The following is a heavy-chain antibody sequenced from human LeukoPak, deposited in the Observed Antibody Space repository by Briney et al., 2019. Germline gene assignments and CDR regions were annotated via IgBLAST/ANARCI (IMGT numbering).Heavy chain of an antibody. V-gene: IGHV3-33*01. CDR1: GFTFSSYG. CDR3: ARDLDCSSTSCYHDAFDI. J-gene: IGHJ3*02. Sequence: GGSLRLSCAASGFTFSSYGMHWVRQAPGKGLERVAVIWYDGSNKYYADSVKGRFTISRDNSKNTLYLQMNSLRVENTAVYYCARDLDCSSTSCYHDAFDIWGQGTMVTVSS. CDR2: IWYDGSNK. D-gene: IGHD2-2*01.